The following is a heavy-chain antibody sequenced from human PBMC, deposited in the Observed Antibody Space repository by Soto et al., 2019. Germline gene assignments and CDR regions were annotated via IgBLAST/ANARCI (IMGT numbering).Heavy chain of an antibody. V-gene: IGHV1-69*01. CDR3: LRDSGATLSSS. Sequence: SVKGSCKASGDTFSNYRINWARQAPGQGLEWVGGIVPIYRTADYAQKFQGRVTITADESARTSYMELRSLKPQHTAVYYCLRDSGATLSSSWGQGVLVTVSS. D-gene: IGHD6-13*01. CDR2: IVPIYRTA. J-gene: IGHJ4*02. CDR1: GDTFSNYR.